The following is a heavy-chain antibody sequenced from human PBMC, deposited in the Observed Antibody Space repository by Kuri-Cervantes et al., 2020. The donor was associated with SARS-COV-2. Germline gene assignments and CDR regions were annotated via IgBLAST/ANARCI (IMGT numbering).Heavy chain of an antibody. V-gene: IGHV1-8*02. D-gene: IGHD6-13*01. CDR3: ARDLDPAAVHVIDY. CDR2: MNPNSGNT. J-gene: IGHJ4*02. Sequence: ASVKVSCKASGYTFTSYDINWVRRATGQGLEWMGWMNPNSGNTGYAQKFQGRVTITRDTSISTAYMELSSLRSEDTAVYYCARDLDPAAVHVIDYWGQGTLVTVSS. CDR1: GYTFTSYD.